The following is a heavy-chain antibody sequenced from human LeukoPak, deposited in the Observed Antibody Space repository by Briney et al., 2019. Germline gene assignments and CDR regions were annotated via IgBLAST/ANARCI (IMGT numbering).Heavy chain of an antibody. CDR3: ARGPEGPLYYYGMDV. V-gene: IGHV1-18*01. CDR1: GYTFTSYG. D-gene: IGHD1-14*01. Sequence: ASVKVSCKASGYTFTSYGISWVRQAPGQGLEWMGWISAYNGNTNYAQKLQGRVTMTTDTSTSTAYMELRSLRSDDTAVYYCARGPEGPLYYYGMDVWGQGTTVTVSS. CDR2: ISAYNGNT. J-gene: IGHJ6*02.